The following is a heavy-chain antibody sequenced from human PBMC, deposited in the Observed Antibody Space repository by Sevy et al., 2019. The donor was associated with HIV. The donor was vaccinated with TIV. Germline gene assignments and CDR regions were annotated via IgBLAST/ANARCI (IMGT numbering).Heavy chain of an antibody. V-gene: IGHV3-11*06. CDR1: GFTFSDYY. J-gene: IGHJ4*02. D-gene: IGHD3-22*01. CDR2: ISSSSSYT. Sequence: GGSLRLSCAASGFTFSDYYMSWIRQAPGKGLEWVSYISSSSSYTNYADSVKGRFTISRDNAKNSLYLQMNSLRAEDTAVYYCAEGANYYDSSGYYYAWGQGTLVTVS. CDR3: AEGANYYDSSGYYYA.